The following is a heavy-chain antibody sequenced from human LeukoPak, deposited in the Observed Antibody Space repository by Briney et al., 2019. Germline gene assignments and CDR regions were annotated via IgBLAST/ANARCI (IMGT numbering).Heavy chain of an antibody. D-gene: IGHD2-21*01. J-gene: IGHJ4*02. CDR2: IIPILGIA. V-gene: IGHV1-69*02. Sequence: SVKVSCKASGGTFSSYTISWVRQAPGQGLEWMGRIIPILGIANYEQKFQGRVTITADKSTSTAYMELSSLRSEDTAVNYCARGSSGGESIDYWGQGTPVTVSS. CDR1: GGTFSSYT. CDR3: ARGSSGGESIDY.